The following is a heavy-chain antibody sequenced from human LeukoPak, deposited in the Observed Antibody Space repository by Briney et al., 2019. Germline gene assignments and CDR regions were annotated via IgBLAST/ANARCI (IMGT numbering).Heavy chain of an antibody. CDR1: GGSISSYY. CDR2: IHTSGRA. CDR3: ARWSGDYSFDY. V-gene: IGHV4-4*07. D-gene: IGHD3-3*01. Sequence: SETLSLTCTVSGGSISSYYWSWIRQPAGKGLEWIGRIHTSGRANSNPSLKSRVTMSVDTSKNQFSLKLSSVTAADTAVYYCARWSGDYSFDYWGQGTLVTVSS. J-gene: IGHJ4*02.